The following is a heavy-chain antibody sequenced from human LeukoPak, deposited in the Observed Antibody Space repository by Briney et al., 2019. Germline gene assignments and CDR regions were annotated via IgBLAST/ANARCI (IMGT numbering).Heavy chain of an antibody. J-gene: IGHJ5*02. CDR2: IRYVGSNK. D-gene: IGHD3-22*01. CDR3: ARDSASYYYDSSRRGWFDP. CDR1: GFTFSSYG. Sequence: GGSLRLSCAASGFTFSSYGMHWVRQAPGKGLEWVAFIRYVGSNKYYADSVKGRFTISRDNSKNTLYLQMNSLRAEDTAVYYCARDSASYYYDSSRRGWFDPWGQGTLVTVSS. V-gene: IGHV3-30*02.